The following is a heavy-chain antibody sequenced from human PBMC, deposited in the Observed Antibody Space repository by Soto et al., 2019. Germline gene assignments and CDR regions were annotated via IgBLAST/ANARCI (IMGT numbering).Heavy chain of an antibody. V-gene: IGHV4-4*02. CDR2: IYHSGSA. D-gene: IGHD6-13*01. CDR3: ARYNAASGTYYFDY. CDR1: GGSVSSRYW. Sequence: QVELQESGPGLVKPSGTLSLTCAVSGGSVSSRYWWSWVRQSPGKGLEWIGEIYHSGSANYNPSLKSRVTMSVDNSKNQCSLRLNSVTAADTAVYYCARYNAASGTYYFDYWGQGTLVTVSS. J-gene: IGHJ4*02.